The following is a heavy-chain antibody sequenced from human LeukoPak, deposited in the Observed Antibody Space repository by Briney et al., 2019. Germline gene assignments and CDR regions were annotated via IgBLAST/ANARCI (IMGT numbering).Heavy chain of an antibody. D-gene: IGHD4-11*01. CDR2: IYYSGST. Sequence: SETLSLTCSVSGGSISTYYWSWIRQPPGKGLEWIGYIYYSGSTNYNPSLKSRVIISVDTSKNQFSLDLTSVTAADSAAYFCARSYSNFYYGMDVWGQGTTVTVSS. J-gene: IGHJ6*02. V-gene: IGHV4-59*01. CDR3: ARSYSNFYYGMDV. CDR1: GGSISTYY.